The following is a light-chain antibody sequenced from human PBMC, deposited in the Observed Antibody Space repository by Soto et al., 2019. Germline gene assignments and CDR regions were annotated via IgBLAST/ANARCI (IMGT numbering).Light chain of an antibody. Sequence: QSVLTQPASVSGSPGQSITISCTGTTNDICAYNYVSWYQHYPGKSANVMMYSVRKRPSWVSYRFSGAKSGNTASLTISGLLAEDEADYYCTSSTGTSARLFGGGTKLTVL. CDR3: TSSTGTSARL. CDR2: SVR. J-gene: IGLJ2*01. CDR1: TNDICAYNY. V-gene: IGLV2-14*01.